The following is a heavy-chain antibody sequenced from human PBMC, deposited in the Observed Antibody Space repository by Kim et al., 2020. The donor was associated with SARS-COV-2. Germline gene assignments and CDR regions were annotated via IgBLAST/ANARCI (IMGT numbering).Heavy chain of an antibody. Sequence: SETLSLTCTVSGGSISSSSYYWGWIRQPPGKGLEWIGSIYYSRSTYYNPSLKSRVTISVDTSKNQFSLKLSSVTAADTAVYYCARGAIYYDFWSGAGGAYYYFDYWGQGTLVTVSS. CDR2: IYYSRST. J-gene: IGHJ4*02. CDR3: ARGAIYYDFWSGAGGAYYYFDY. CDR1: GGSISSSSYY. V-gene: IGHV4-39*01. D-gene: IGHD3-3*01.